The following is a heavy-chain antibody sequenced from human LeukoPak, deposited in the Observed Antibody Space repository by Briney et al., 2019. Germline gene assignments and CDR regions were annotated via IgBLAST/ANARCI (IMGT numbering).Heavy chain of an antibody. J-gene: IGHJ4*01. V-gene: IGHV3-30*04. Sequence: PGRSLRLSCVASGFIFSDHPFHWVRQSPDKGLEWVALIGSDGTKKYYADSVQGRFTVSRENSKNTLFLQMNTLRADDTAVYFCARQMTSTRLFDSWGHGTLVTVSS. CDR2: IGSDGTKK. CDR3: ARQMTSTRLFDS. CDR1: GFIFSDHP. D-gene: IGHD5/OR15-5a*01.